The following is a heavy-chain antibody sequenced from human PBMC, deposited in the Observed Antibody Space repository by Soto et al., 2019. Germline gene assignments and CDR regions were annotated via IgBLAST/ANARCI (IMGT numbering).Heavy chain of an antibody. CDR3: ATRSPAFDY. Sequence: ASVKVSCKTSGYTFTNFGISWVRQAPGQSLEWMGWVTTDKGKTTYAQKFQGRVTMTTDTSTSTAYMELRSLRSDDTAVYYCATRSPAFDYWGQGTLVTVSS. CDR2: VTTDKGKT. CDR1: GYTFTNFG. V-gene: IGHV1-18*01. D-gene: IGHD3-16*01. J-gene: IGHJ4*02.